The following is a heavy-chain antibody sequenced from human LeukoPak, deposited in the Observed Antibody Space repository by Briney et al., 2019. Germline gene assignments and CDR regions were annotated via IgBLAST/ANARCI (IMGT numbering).Heavy chain of an antibody. Sequence: GGSLRLSCAASGFTFSTYSMNWVRQAPGKGLGWVSSISSGSSYVYYADSLKGRFTISRDNAKNSLYLQMNSLRAEDTAVYYCARVEYDFWSGLDPRGAPDYWGQGTLVTVSS. D-gene: IGHD3-3*01. CDR3: ARVEYDFWSGLDPRGAPDY. V-gene: IGHV3-21*01. J-gene: IGHJ4*02. CDR2: ISSGSSYV. CDR1: GFTFSTYS.